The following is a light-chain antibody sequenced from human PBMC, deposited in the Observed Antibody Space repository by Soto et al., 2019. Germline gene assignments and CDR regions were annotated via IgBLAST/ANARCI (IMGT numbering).Light chain of an antibody. Sequence: QSVLTQPRSVSGSPGQSVAISCAGTSSDVGRYNYVSWYQQYPGKAPKLIIYDVTKRPSGVPDRFSGSKSGNPASLTISGLQAEDEADYYCCSFAGLFDGGTKLTVL. CDR2: DVT. CDR1: SSDVGRYNY. CDR3: CSFAGL. J-gene: IGLJ2*01. V-gene: IGLV2-11*01.